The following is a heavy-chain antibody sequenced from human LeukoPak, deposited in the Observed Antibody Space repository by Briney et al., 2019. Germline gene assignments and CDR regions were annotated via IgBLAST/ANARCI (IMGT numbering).Heavy chain of an antibody. CDR3: TRYLMGV. Sequence: GGSLRLSCVGSGFKFGSSWMIWVRQAPGKGLEWVANIKEDGSEKFYVDSVKGRFTVSRDNAENPLYLQMNSLRPEDTAVYYCTRYLMGVWGQGTTVTVSS. V-gene: IGHV3-7*01. J-gene: IGHJ6*02. CDR1: GFKFGSSW. CDR2: IKEDGSEK.